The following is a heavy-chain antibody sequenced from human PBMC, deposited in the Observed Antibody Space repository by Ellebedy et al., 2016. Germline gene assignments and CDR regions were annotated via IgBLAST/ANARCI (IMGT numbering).Heavy chain of an antibody. CDR3: SRGRDYESPD. V-gene: IGHV1-69*04. Sequence: ASVKVSCKASGGTFSSYAISWVRQAPGQGLEWMGRIIPILGIANYAQKFQGRVTITADKSTSTAYMELSSLRSEDPAMYYCSRGRDYESPDWGQGTLVTVSS. CDR2: IIPILGIA. J-gene: IGHJ4*02. D-gene: IGHD3-16*01. CDR1: GGTFSSYA.